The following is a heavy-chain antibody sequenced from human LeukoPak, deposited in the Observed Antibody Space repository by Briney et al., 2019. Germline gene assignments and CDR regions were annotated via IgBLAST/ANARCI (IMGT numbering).Heavy chain of an antibody. D-gene: IGHD4-23*01. CDR1: GFTFSSYS. J-gene: IGHJ4*02. V-gene: IGHV3-21*01. Sequence: GGSLRLSCAASGFTFSSYSMNWVRQAPGKGLEWVSSISSSSSYIYYADSVKGRFTISRDNAKNSLYLQMNSLRAEDTAVYYGARGSKRATVVKGPFDYWGQGTLVTVSS. CDR3: ARGSKRATVVKGPFDY. CDR2: ISSSSSYI.